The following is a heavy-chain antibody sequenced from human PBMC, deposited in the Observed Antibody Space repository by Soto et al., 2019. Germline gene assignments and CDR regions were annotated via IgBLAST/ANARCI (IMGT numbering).Heavy chain of an antibody. V-gene: IGHV1-8*01. CDR3: ARGSRSQLHPQLDP. J-gene: IGHJ5*02. CDR1: GYTFTSYD. D-gene: IGHD2-2*01. Sequence: GASVKVSCKASGYTFTSYDINWVRQATGQGLEWMGWMNPNSGNTGYAQKFQGRVTMTRNTSISTAYMELSSLRSEDTAVYYCARGSRSQLHPQLDPWGQGTLVTVSS. CDR2: MNPNSGNT.